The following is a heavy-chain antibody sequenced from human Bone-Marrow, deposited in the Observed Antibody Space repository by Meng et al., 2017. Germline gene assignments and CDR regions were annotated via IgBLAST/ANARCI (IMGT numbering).Heavy chain of an antibody. CDR2: IKQDGSEK. V-gene: IGHV3-7*01. CDR1: GFTFSSYW. D-gene: IGHD3-22*01. J-gene: IGHJ4*02. CDR3: ARAGGSSFYYDSSGYRYYFDY. Sequence: GESLKIPCAASGFTFSSYWMSWVRQAPGKGLEWVANIKQDGSEKYYVDSVKGRFTISRDNAKNSLYLQMNSLRAEDTAVYYCARAGGSSFYYDSSGYRYYFDYWGQGTLVTVSS.